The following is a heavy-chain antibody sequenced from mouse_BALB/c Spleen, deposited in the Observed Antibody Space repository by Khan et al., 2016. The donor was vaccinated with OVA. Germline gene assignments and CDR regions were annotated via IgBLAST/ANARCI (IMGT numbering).Heavy chain of an antibody. CDR3: TRSNDYGNSLYAMDY. CDR2: VSPGSGSP. J-gene: IGHJ4*01. D-gene: IGHD1-1*01. Sequence: DLVKPGASVKLSCKASGYTFTSYWINWIKQRPGQGLEWIGRVSPGSGSPYYNEMFKGKAAVTVDKSSSTAYIQLNSLSSEDSAVYFCTRSNDYGNSLYAMDYCGQGTSVTVSS. CDR1: GYTFTSYW. V-gene: IGHV1S41*01.